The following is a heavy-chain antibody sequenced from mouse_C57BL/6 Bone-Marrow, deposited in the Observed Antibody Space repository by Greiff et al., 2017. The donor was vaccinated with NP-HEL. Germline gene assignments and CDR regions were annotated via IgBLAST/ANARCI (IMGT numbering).Heavy chain of an antibody. CDR1: GYTFTSYW. Sequence: VQLQQPGAELVKPGASVKMSCKASGYTFTSYWITWVKQRPGQGLEWIGDIYPGSGSTNYNEKFQSKATLTVDTSSSTAYMQLSSLTSEDSAVYYCAVYDGYFYYAMDYWGQGTSVTVSS. CDR2: IYPGSGST. J-gene: IGHJ4*01. CDR3: AVYDGYFYYAMDY. V-gene: IGHV1-55*01. D-gene: IGHD2-3*01.